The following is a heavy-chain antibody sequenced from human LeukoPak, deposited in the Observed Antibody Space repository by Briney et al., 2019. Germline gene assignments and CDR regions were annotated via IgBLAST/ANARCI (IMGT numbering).Heavy chain of an antibody. CDR2: ISYDRTNK. J-gene: IGHJ4*02. V-gene: IGHV3-30*18. Sequence: PGRSLRLSCAVSGFIFSSYGMHWVRQAPGKGLEWVAVISYDRTNKYYADSVKGRFTISRDNSKNTLYLQMNSLRPEDTAVYHCAKAISRYCTNGICYTPMAVDYWGQGTLVTVSS. CDR3: AKAISRYCTNGICYTPMAVDY. D-gene: IGHD2-8*01. CDR1: GFIFSSYG.